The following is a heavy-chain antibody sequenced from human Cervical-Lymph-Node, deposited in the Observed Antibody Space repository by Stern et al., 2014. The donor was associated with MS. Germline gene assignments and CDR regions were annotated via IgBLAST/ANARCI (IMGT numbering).Heavy chain of an antibody. CDR1: GGTFRNYA. CDR3: ARGWSYDILASFAY. CDR2: IIPSFGTA. D-gene: IGHD3-9*01. J-gene: IGHJ4*02. Sequence: QVQLLESGPEVKKPASSLTLTCKASGGTFRNYAISWVRQAPGQGLEWMGGIIPSFGTANYAPQFQGRDTITEAATNSCARTELSSLRFDDTAVYYCARGWSYDILASFAYWGQGTLVTVSS. V-gene: IGHV1-69*01.